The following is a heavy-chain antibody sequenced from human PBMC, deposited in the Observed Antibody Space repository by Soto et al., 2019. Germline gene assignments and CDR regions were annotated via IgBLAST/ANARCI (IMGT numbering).Heavy chain of an antibody. CDR1: GGTFSSYA. CDR2: IIPIFGTA. CDR3: ARYKYYYDSSGYTYWYFDL. J-gene: IGHJ2*01. Sequence: QVQLVQSGAEVKKPGSSVKVSCKASGGTFSSYAISWVRQAPGQGLEWMGGIIPIFGTANYAQKFQGRVTITADEFTSTAYIELSSLRSEDTAVYYCARYKYYYDSSGYTYWYFDLWGRGTLVTVSS. D-gene: IGHD3-22*01. V-gene: IGHV1-69*01.